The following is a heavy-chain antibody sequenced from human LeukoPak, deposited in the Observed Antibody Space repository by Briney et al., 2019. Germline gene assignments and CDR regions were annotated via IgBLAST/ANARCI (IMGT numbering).Heavy chain of an antibody. Sequence: SSETLSPTCAVSGGSISSGGYSWSWIRQPPGKGLEWIGYIYYSGSTNYNPSLKSRVTISVDTSKNQFSLKLSSVTAADTAVYYCARDDGYGSGSYFPYWGQGTLVTVSS. CDR1: GGSISSGGYS. CDR3: ARDDGYGSGSYFPY. J-gene: IGHJ4*02. D-gene: IGHD3-10*01. CDR2: IYYSGST. V-gene: IGHV4-61*08.